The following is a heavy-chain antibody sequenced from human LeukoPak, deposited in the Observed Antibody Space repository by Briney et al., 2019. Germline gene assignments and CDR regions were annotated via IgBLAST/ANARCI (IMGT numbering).Heavy chain of an antibody. CDR1: GDSISSSTNY. Sequence: SETLSLTCAVSGDSISSSTNYWGWVRHRPGKELVWIGSVYRSGSTYYNPSLKSRVTISVDTSKNQFTLNLTSVTAADTAVYHCARRGTSGWAYYFDFWGPGSLLTVSS. CDR3: ARRGTSGWAYYFDF. J-gene: IGHJ4*02. V-gene: IGHV4-39*01. D-gene: IGHD6-19*01. CDR2: VYRSGST.